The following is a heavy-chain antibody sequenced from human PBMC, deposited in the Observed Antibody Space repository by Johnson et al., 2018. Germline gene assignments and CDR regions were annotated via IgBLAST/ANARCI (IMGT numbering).Heavy chain of an antibody. CDR1: GYTFTSYY. J-gene: IGHJ3*02. Sequence: EVQLVETGAEVKKPGASVKVSCKASGYTFTSYYMHWVRQAPGQGLEWVGRIRSKANSYATAYAASVKGRFTISRDVSKNTAYLQMNSRKTEDTAVYYCTRNRSGTGDAFDIWGQGTMVTVSS. D-gene: IGHD1-26*01. CDR2: IRSKANSYAT. V-gene: IGHV3-73*01. CDR3: TRNRSGTGDAFDI.